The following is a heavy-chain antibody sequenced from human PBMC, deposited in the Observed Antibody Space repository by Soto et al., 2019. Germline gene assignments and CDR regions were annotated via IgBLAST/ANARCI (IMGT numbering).Heavy chain of an antibody. CDR3: GRAPLLVSFNLNENYFDS. Sequence: QLHLVQSGAEVKKPGSSLQVSCKASGGTFSNSGISWVRQAPGQGHESMGGILPIFGTTTYAQKLQGRITIIADEATNTVYVELCNLRSADTGLYYCGRAPLLVSFNLNENYFDSGGQGTLVTVS. CDR2: ILPIFGTT. CDR1: GGTFSNSG. V-gene: IGHV1-69*01. D-gene: IGHD3-10*01. J-gene: IGHJ4*02.